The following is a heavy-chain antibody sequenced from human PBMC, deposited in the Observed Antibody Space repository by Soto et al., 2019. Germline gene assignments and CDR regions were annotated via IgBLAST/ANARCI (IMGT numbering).Heavy chain of an antibody. J-gene: IGHJ3*02. CDR2: MNPNSGNR. V-gene: IGHV1-8*01. CDR1: GYTSPIYD. D-gene: IGHD3-16*02. Sequence: QVHLVQSGAEVRRPGASVKVSCQASGYTSPIYDIEWVRQATGQGLEWMGWMNPNSGNRGYAQKFQGKFTMTWNTSISTAYMELSNLRSEDTAVYYCASYRTISPEGFDIWGQGTLVTVS. CDR3: ASYRTISPEGFDI.